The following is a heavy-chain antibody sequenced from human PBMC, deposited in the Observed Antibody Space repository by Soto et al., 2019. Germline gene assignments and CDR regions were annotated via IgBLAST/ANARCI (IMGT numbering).Heavy chain of an antibody. CDR2: ISSSSSTI. CDR3: ARVLGFYCSGGSCYGNYYYYGMDV. CDR1: GFTFSSYS. V-gene: IGHV3-48*02. J-gene: IGHJ6*02. D-gene: IGHD2-15*01. Sequence: QSGGSLRLSCAASGFTFSSYSMNWVRQAPGKRLEWVSYISSSSSTIYYADSVKGRFTISRDNAKNSLYLQMNSLRDEDTAVYYCARVLGFYCSGGSCYGNYYYYGMDVWGQGTTVTVSS.